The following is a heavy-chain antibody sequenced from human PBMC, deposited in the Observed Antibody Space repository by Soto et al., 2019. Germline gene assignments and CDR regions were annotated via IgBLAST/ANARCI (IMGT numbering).Heavy chain of an antibody. V-gene: IGHV1-69*13. D-gene: IGHD2-15*01. CDR3: ARASMIVVVVAATPFGWNYYYGMDV. J-gene: IGHJ6*02. CDR1: GGTFSSYA. Sequence: SVKISCKASGGTFSSYAISWVRQAPGQGLEWMGGIIPIFDTTNYAQKFQGRVTITADESTSTAYMELISLRSEDTAVYYCARASMIVVVVAATPFGWNYYYGMDVWGQGTTVTVSS. CDR2: IIPIFDTT.